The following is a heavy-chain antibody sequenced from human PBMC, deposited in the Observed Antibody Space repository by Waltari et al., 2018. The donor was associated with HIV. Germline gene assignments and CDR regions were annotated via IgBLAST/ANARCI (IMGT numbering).Heavy chain of an antibody. V-gene: IGHV3-74*01. CDR1: GFPFSSYW. D-gene: IGHD1-26*01. Sequence: EVQLVESGGGSVQPGGSLRLSCAASGFPFSSYWMHWVRPAPGKGLVWVSRINSDGSSTSYADSVKGRFTISRDNAKNTVYLQMNSLRAEDTAVYYCARAGRDGKLPPDYWGQGTLVTVSS. CDR3: ARAGRDGKLPPDY. J-gene: IGHJ4*02. CDR2: INSDGSST.